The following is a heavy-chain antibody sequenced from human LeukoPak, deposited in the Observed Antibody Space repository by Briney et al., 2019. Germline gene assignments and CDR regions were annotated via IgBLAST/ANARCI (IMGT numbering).Heavy chain of an antibody. Sequence: GGSLRLSCAASGFTFSDYYMSWIRQAPGKGLEWVSYISSSGSTIYYADSVKGRFTISRDNAKNSLYLQMNGLRAEDTAVYYCAREGNTAMGLYYFDYWGQGTLVTVSS. J-gene: IGHJ4*02. V-gene: IGHV3-11*01. D-gene: IGHD5-18*01. CDR3: AREGNTAMGLYYFDY. CDR2: ISSSGSTI. CDR1: GFTFSDYY.